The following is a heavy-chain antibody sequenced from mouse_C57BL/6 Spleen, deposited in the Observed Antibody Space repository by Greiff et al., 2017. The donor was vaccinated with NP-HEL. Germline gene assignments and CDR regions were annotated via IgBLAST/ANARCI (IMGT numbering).Heavy chain of an antibody. V-gene: IGHV1-22*01. CDR1: GYTFTDYN. CDR2: INPNNGGT. J-gene: IGHJ2*01. Sequence: EVQLQQSGPELVKPGASVKMSCKASGYTFTDYNMHWVKQSHGKSLEWIGYINPNNGGTSYNQKFKGKATLTVNKSSSTAYMELRSLTSEDSAVYYWARVLTGTDYFDYWGQGTTLTVSS. D-gene: IGHD4-1*01. CDR3: ARVLTGTDYFDY.